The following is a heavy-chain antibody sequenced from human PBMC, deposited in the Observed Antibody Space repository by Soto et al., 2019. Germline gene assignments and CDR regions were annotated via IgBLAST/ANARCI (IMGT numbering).Heavy chain of an antibody. Sequence: QVQLQESGPRLVKPSQTLSLSCAVSGGSIISASYSWNWIRQSPGRGLEWIGHIYSSGSTYYNPSLQSRVSISVDTSNNQFSLKLISVTAADTAVYFCAREDAARIERWFDAWGQGILVTVSS. J-gene: IGHJ5*02. V-gene: IGHV4-31*11. D-gene: IGHD6-6*01. CDR1: GGSIISASYS. CDR2: IYSSGST. CDR3: AREDAARIERWFDA.